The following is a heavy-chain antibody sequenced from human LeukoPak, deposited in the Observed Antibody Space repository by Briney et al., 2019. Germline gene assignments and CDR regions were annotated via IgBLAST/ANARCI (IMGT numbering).Heavy chain of an antibody. D-gene: IGHD3-9*01. J-gene: IGHJ5*02. CDR2: ISSSSDYI. CDR3: ARDHDILTGYYQAYNWFDP. CDR1: GFTFSSYN. Sequence: GGSLRLSCAASGFTFSSYNMNWVRQAPGKGLEWVSSISSSSDYIYYADSVKGRFTISRDNAKNSLYLQMKSLRAEDTAVYYCARDHDILTGYYQAYNWFDPWGQGTLVTVSS. V-gene: IGHV3-21*01.